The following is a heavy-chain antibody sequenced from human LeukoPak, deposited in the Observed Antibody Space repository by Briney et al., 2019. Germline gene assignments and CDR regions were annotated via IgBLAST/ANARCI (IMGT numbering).Heavy chain of an antibody. CDR1: GYTFSSYW. J-gene: IGHJ4*02. V-gene: IGHV3-7*01. CDR2: IKQGGSEK. Sequence: GGSLRLSCAASGYTFSSYWMSWVRQAPGKGLEWVTNIKQGGSEKYYVDSVKGRFTISRDNAKNSLYLQMNSLRAEDTAVYYCASEREYRSSTSCHYYFDYWGQGTLVTVSS. D-gene: IGHD2-2*01. CDR3: ASEREYRSSTSCHYYFDY.